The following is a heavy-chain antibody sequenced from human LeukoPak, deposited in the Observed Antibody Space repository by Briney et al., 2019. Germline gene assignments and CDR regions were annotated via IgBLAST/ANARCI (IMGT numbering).Heavy chain of an antibody. V-gene: IGHV4-34*01. CDR2: INHSGST. J-gene: IGHJ4*02. CDR1: GGSFSGYY. Sequence: SETLSLTCAVYGGSFSGYYWSWIRQPPGKGLEWIGEINHSGSTNYNPSLKSRVTISVDTSKNQFSLKLSSVTAADTAVYYCAREYYYDRGYFDYWGQGTLVTVSS. CDR3: AREYYYDRGYFDY. D-gene: IGHD3-22*01.